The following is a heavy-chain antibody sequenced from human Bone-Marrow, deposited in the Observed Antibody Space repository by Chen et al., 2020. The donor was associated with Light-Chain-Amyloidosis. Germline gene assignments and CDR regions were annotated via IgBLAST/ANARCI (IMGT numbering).Heavy chain of an antibody. D-gene: IGHD6-6*01. V-gene: IGHV3-21*06. CDR1: GFTFASYT. Sequence: GLVKPGGSLRLSCAASGFTFASYTMNWVRQAPGKGLERVSSIDSSGTYSNYADSTRGRFSISRDNAKNSLYLQITSLRAEDTAVYYCARDQVEYKFFYYMDVWGKGTTVTVSS. J-gene: IGHJ6*03. CDR2: IDSSGTYS. CDR3: ARDQVEYKFFYYMDV.